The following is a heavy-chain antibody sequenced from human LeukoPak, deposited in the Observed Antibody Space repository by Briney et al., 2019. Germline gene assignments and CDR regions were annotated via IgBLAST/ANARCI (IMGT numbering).Heavy chain of an antibody. D-gene: IGHD3-10*01. CDR3: ARGHRDSYGSGSYDY. V-gene: IGHV3-20*04. J-gene: IGHJ4*02. Sequence: GGSLRLSCAASGFTFDDYGMSWVRQAPGKGLEWVSGINWNGGSTGYADSVKGRFTVSRDNAKNSLYLQMNSLRAEDTALYYCARGHRDSYGSGSYDYWGQGTLVTVSS. CDR2: INWNGGST. CDR1: GFTFDDYG.